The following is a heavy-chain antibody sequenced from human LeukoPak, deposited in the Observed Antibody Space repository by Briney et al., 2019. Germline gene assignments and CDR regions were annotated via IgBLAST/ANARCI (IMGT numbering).Heavy chain of an antibody. Sequence: PSETLSLTCSVSGDSGPHYWTWIRQPAGKGLEWIGRISATGSPNYNTSLTSRISMSFDTSKNQISLMLTSVTAADTAVYYCARGLRWFGELRFDPWGQGTLVTVSS. J-gene: IGHJ5*02. V-gene: IGHV4-4*07. CDR1: GDSGPHY. CDR3: ARGLRWFGELRFDP. CDR2: ISATGSP. D-gene: IGHD3-10*01.